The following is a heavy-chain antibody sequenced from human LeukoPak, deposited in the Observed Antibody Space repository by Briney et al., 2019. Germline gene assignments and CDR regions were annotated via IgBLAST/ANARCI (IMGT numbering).Heavy chain of an antibody. Sequence: PGGSLRLSCAASGFTVSSNYMSWVRQAPGKGLEWVSVIYSGGSTYYADSVKGRFTISRDNSKNTLYLQMNSLRAEDTAVYYCAREVATVVPPHYYYMDVWGKGTTVTVSS. CDR2: IYSGGST. CDR3: AREVATVVPPHYYYMDV. J-gene: IGHJ6*03. V-gene: IGHV3-53*01. D-gene: IGHD4-23*01. CDR1: GFTVSSNY.